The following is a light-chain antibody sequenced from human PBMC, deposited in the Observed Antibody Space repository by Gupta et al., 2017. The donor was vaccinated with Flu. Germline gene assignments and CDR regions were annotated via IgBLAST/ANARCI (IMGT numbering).Light chain of an antibody. V-gene: IGLV2-11*01. CDR2: DVN. Sequence: GQSVAISCTGTSGDVGAYDYVSWYQQHPGQAPKLILYDVNKRPSGVPDLFTGSKSGKTASLTIAGRQAEDEADYHCNSYGATMFFGGGTRLTVL. CDR3: NSYGATMF. J-gene: IGLJ2*01. CDR1: SGDVGAYDY.